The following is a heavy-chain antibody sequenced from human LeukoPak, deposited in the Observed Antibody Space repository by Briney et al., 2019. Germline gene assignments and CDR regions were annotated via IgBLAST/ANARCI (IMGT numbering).Heavy chain of an antibody. V-gene: IGHV4-34*01. CDR2: INHSGST. CDR1: GGSFSGYY. D-gene: IGHD3-22*01. J-gene: IGHJ3*02. CDR3: ARGGGSGYYYFISSYAFDI. Sequence: PSETLSLTCAVYGGSFSGYYWSWIRQPPGKGLEWIGEINHSGSTNYNPSLKSRVTISVDTSKNQFSLKLSSVTAADTAVYYCARGGGSGYYYFISSYAFDIWGQGTMVTVSS.